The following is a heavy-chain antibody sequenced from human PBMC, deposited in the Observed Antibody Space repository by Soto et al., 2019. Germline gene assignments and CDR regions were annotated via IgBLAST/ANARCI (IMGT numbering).Heavy chain of an antibody. J-gene: IGHJ4*02. Sequence: QVQLVQSGPEVKKPGASMKVSCKVSGYTFADYGISWARQAPGQGLEWMGWINTYNGNIKYAQKFQGRVTMSADTSTSTAYMELNSLRSDDTALYYCARDRGNYMYFDSWGQGTLVIVSS. CDR2: INTYNGNI. CDR1: GYTFADYG. CDR3: ARDRGNYMYFDS. D-gene: IGHD1-7*01. V-gene: IGHV1-18*01.